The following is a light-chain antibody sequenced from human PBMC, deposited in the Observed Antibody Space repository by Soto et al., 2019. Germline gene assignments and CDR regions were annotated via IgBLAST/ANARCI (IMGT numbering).Light chain of an antibody. J-gene: IGKJ1*01. CDR2: AAS. CDR3: LQDYNYPWT. V-gene: IGKV1-12*01. Sequence: DVQMTQSPSYVSASEGDTVTITCRASQGITSWLAWYQQKPGKAPKLLIYAASSLQSGVPSRFSGSGSGTDFTLTISSLQPEDFATYYCLQDYNYPWTFGQGTKVDIK. CDR1: QGITSW.